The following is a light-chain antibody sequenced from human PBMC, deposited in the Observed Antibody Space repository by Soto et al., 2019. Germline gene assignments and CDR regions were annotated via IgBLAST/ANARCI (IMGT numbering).Light chain of an antibody. V-gene: IGKV1-39*01. CDR1: QDINNY. CDR3: QQSYSSPPT. J-gene: IGKJ1*01. CDR2: AAS. Sequence: DIQMTHSPSSLSASVGDRVTITFRASQDINNYLDWYQQKPGTAPKLLIYAASNLPGGVPSRFSGSGSGTDFTLTISSLQLEDFATYYCQQSYSSPPTFGQGTKVDIK.